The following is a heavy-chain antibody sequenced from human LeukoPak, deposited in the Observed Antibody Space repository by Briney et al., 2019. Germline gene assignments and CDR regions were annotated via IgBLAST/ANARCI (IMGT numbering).Heavy chain of an antibody. D-gene: IGHD6-19*01. V-gene: IGHV3-43*02. CDR3: AKGADPLTWRMTTVAGTRFDF. Sequence: QPGGSLRLSCAVSGFTFDDYSMHWVRQAPGKGLQWVSLISGDGGSRYYAGSVKGRFTVSRDNNKNSLYLQMNRLRPEDTAFYCCAKGADPLTWRMTTVAGTRFDFWGQGTLVTVSS. CDR2: ISGDGGSR. CDR1: GFTFDDYS. J-gene: IGHJ4*02.